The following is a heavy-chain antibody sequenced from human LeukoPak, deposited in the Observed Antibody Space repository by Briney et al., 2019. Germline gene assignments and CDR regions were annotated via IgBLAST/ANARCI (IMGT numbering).Heavy chain of an antibody. Sequence: ASVKVSCKASGYTFTSYGISWVRQAPGQGLEWMGWISAYNGNTNYAQKLQGRVTMTTDTSTSTAYMELRSLRSDDTAVYYCARAGDYGGNSGSWFDPWGQGTLVTVSS. J-gene: IGHJ5*02. CDR3: ARAGDYGGNSGSWFDP. D-gene: IGHD4-23*01. V-gene: IGHV1-18*01. CDR1: GYTFTSYG. CDR2: ISAYNGNT.